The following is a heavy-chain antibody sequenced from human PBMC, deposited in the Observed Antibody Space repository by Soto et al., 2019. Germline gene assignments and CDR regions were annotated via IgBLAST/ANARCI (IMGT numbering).Heavy chain of an antibody. Sequence: EVQLVECGEGLVQPGGSLRLSCAASGFTFSSYNIHWIRQAPGKGLEFVSAISRSGDRTYYADSVKGRFTITRDNSKNTVWLQMGSLRAEDMAVYYCARARCSSGQCYYFDYWGRGALVSVSS. J-gene: IGHJ4*02. CDR2: ISRSGDRT. CDR1: GFTFSSYN. CDR3: ARARCSSGQCYYFDY. D-gene: IGHD2-15*01. V-gene: IGHV3-64*02.